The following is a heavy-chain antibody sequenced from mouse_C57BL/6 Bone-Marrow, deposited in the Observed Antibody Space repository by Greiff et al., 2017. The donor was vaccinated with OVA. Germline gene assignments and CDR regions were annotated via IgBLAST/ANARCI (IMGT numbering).Heavy chain of an antibody. D-gene: IGHD2-3*01. CDR2: IYPGGGYT. J-gene: IGHJ2*01. Sequence: QVQLKESGAELVRPGTSVKMSCKASGYTFTNYWIGWAKQRPGHGLEWIGDIYPGGGYTNYNEKFKGKATLTADKSSSTAYMQFSSLTSEDSAIYYCARYGGWLLLFDYWGQGTTLTVSS. CDR1: GYTFTNYW. V-gene: IGHV1-63*01. CDR3: ARYGGWLLLFDY.